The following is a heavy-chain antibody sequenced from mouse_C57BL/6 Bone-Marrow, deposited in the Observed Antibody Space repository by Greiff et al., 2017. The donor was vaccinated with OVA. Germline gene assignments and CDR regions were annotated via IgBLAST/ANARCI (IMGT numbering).Heavy chain of an antibody. CDR3: TRTDWLRPYYFDY. J-gene: IGHJ2*01. D-gene: IGHD2-2*01. V-gene: IGHV1-15*01. CDR2: IDPETGGT. Sequence: QVQLQQSGAELVRPGASVTLSCKASGYTFTDYEMHWVKQTPVHGLEWIGAIDPETGGTAYNQKFKGKAILTADKSSSTAYMELRSLTSEVSAVYYCTRTDWLRPYYFDYWGQGTTLTVSS. CDR1: GYTFTDYE.